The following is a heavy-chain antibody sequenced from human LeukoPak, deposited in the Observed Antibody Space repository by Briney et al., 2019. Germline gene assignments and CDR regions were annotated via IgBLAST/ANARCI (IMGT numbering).Heavy chain of an antibody. CDR2: ISSSGSTI. D-gene: IGHD1-7*01. J-gene: IGHJ6*03. Sequence: LSLTCTVSGGSISSYYWSWIRQAPGKGLEWVSYISSSGSTIYYADSVKGRFTISRDNAKNSLYLQMNSLRAEDTAVYYCARDCWNYPPRGGRDYYYYMDVWGKGTTVTVSS. CDR1: GGSISSYY. V-gene: IGHV3-11*04. CDR3: ARDCWNYPPRGGRDYYYYMDV.